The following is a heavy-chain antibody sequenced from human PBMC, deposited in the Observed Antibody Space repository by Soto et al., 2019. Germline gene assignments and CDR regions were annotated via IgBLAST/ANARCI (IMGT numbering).Heavy chain of an antibody. CDR2: IFHGGNT. D-gene: IGHD2-15*01. Sequence: LETLSLTCAVSGFFISSGNYWGWIRKPPGKGLEWIGSIFHGGNTYYNPSLKSRVTISVDMSKNQFSLKLNSVTAADTAVYYCARARWYDAFDVWGQGTVVTVSS. V-gene: IGHV4-38-2*01. CDR1: GFFISSGNY. CDR3: ARARWYDAFDV. J-gene: IGHJ3*01.